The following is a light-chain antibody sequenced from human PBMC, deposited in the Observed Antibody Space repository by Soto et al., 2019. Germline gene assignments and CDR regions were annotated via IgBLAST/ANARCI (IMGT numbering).Light chain of an antibody. CDR3: QQSYSTPVMYT. CDR2: AAS. CDR1: QSISSY. Sequence: DIQMTQSPSSLSASVGDRVTITCRASQSISSYLNWYQQKPGKAPKLLIYAASSLQSGVPSRFSGSGSGTDFTLTISSLQPEDFVTYYCQQSYSTPVMYTFGQGTKLEIK. J-gene: IGKJ2*01. V-gene: IGKV1-39*01.